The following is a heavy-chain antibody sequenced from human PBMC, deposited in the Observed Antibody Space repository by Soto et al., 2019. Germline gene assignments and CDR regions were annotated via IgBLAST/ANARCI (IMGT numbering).Heavy chain of an antibody. CDR2: IYSGGNT. J-gene: IGHJ4*02. CDR1: GFTVSSNY. D-gene: IGHD3-10*01. V-gene: IGHV3-66*01. CDR3: ARGVGYYGSGLDY. Sequence: GGSLRLSCAASGFTVSSNYMSWVRQAPGKGLEWVSVIYSGGNTYYADSVKGRFTISRDNSKNTLYLQMNSLRAEDTAVYYCARGVGYYGSGLDYWGQGTLVTVSS.